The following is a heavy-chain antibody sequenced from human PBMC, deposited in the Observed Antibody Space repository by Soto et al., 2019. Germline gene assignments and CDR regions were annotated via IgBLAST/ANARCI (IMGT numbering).Heavy chain of an antibody. CDR2: IYHSGST. J-gene: IGHJ6*02. Sequence: SETLSLTCAVSGYSISGGYYWGWIRQPPGKGLEWIGSIYHSGSTYYNPSLKSRVTISVDTSKNQFSLKLSSVTAADTAVYYCATSRKYYYGSGSYDYYYYGMDVWGQGTTVTVSS. CDR1: GYSISGGYY. CDR3: ATSRKYYYGSGSYDYYYYGMDV. V-gene: IGHV4-38-2*01. D-gene: IGHD3-10*01.